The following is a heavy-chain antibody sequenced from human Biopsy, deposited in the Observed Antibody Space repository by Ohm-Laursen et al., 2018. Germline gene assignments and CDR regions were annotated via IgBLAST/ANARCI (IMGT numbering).Heavy chain of an antibody. CDR1: GATFTRSA. V-gene: IGHV1-69*04. CDR2: IIPIVGIT. D-gene: IGHD3-10*01. CDR3: ARGGSGSGYYGMDV. J-gene: IGHJ6*02. Sequence: GSSVTVSCKASGATFTRSAFFWVRQAPGHGLVYLGRIIPIVGITNHAQTFQGRITLTADKSTFMVYMELSRLRSDDTAIYYCARGGSGSGYYGMDVWGQGATVSVSS.